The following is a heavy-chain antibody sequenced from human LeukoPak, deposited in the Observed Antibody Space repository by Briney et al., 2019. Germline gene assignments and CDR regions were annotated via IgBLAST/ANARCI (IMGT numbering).Heavy chain of an antibody. D-gene: IGHD4-11*01. V-gene: IGHV4-39*01. Sequence: SETLSLTCTVPGGSINSGDHYWGWIRQPPGQGLEWIGSIHYSGSTYYNPSLKSRVTIFVDTSKNQFSLWLSSVTAADTAVYYCARQLLQYNFYMDVWGKGTTVTASS. CDR1: GGSINSGDHY. CDR3: ARQLLQYNFYMDV. J-gene: IGHJ6*03. CDR2: IHYSGST.